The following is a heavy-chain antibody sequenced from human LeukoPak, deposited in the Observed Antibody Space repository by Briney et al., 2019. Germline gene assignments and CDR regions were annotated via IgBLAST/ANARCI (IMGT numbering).Heavy chain of an antibody. D-gene: IGHD5-12*01. V-gene: IGHV1-46*01. CDR1: GYTFTGYY. CDR2: INPSGGST. CDR3: ARAGYDRLDY. J-gene: IGHJ4*02. Sequence: GASVKVSCKASGYTFTGYYIHWVRQAPGQGLEWMGIINPSGGSTTYAQKFQGRVTMTRDTSTNTVFMELSSLSSEDTAVYYCARAGYDRLDYWGQGTLVTVSS.